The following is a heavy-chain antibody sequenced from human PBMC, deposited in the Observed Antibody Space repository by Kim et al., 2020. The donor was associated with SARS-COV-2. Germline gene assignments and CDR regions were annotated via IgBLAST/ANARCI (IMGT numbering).Heavy chain of an antibody. J-gene: IGHJ6*02. V-gene: IGHV1-69*01. Sequence: AQKFQGRVTITADESTSTAYMELSSLRSEDTAVYYCARAERQYYYYGMDVWGQGTTVTVSS. CDR3: ARAERQYYYYGMDV.